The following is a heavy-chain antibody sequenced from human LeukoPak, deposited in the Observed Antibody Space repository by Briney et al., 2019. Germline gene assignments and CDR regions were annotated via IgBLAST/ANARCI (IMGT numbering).Heavy chain of an antibody. CDR3: ARVSDTMVRGESRYYYYYYMDV. CDR2: IYYSGST. J-gene: IGHJ6*03. D-gene: IGHD3-10*01. Sequence: PSETLSLTCTVSGGSISSSSYYWGWIRQPPGKGLEWIGSIYYSGSTYYNPSLKSRVTMSVDTSKNQFSLKLSSVTAADTAVYYCARVSDTMVRGESRYYYYYYMDVWGKGTTVTISS. CDR1: GGSISSSSYY. V-gene: IGHV4-39*07.